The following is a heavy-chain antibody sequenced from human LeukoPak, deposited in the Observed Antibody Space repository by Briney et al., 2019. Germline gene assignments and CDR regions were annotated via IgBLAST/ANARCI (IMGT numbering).Heavy chain of an antibody. J-gene: IGHJ4*02. Sequence: GGSLRLSCAASGFAFSDYYMSWIRQAPGKGLEWVSYISSSGSTIYYADSVKGRFTISRDNAKNSLYLQMNSLRAEDTAVYYCARESFGELFTFFDYWGQGTLVTVSS. CDR2: ISSSGSTI. D-gene: IGHD3-10*01. V-gene: IGHV3-11*01. CDR3: ARESFGELFTFFDY. CDR1: GFAFSDYY.